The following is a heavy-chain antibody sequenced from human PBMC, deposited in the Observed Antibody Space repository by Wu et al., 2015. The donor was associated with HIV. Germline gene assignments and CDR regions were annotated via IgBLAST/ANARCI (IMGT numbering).Heavy chain of an antibody. CDR1: GYTFTGYY. V-gene: IGHV1-2*02. Sequence: QVQLVQSGAEVKKPGASVKVSCKASGYTFTGYYMHWVRQAPGKGFEWMGRIIPNHGGANYAEKFEGRVTITADEATSTAYMDLRRLRSEDTAVYYCAREGEEKNSDRSGYYAYLQIWGQGSQITVSS. CDR2: IIPNHGGA. J-gene: IGHJ1*01. CDR3: AREGEEKNSDRSGYYAYLQI. D-gene: IGHD3-22*01.